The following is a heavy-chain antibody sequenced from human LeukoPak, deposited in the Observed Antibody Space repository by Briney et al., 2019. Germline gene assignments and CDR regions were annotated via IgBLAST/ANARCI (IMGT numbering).Heavy chain of an antibody. D-gene: IGHD6-6*01. Sequence: GPLRLSCAASGFTFSSYDMSWVRQAPGKGLEWVSSISASGGSTYYADSVKGRFAISRDYSKNTLYLQMSSLRADDTAIYYCARDLEAARPGYWGQGTLVTVSS. CDR2: ISASGGST. J-gene: IGHJ4*02. CDR1: GFTFSSYD. CDR3: ARDLEAARPGY. V-gene: IGHV3-23*01.